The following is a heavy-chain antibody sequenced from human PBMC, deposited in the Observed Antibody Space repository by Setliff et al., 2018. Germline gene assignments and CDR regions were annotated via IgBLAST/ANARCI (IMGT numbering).Heavy chain of an antibody. D-gene: IGHD5-18*01. V-gene: IGHV1-18*01. CDR1: GFMFYTFG. CDR2: ISGYNGNT. J-gene: IGHJ6*03. CDR3: AKLVWLTTWYYMDV. Sequence: ASVKVSCKTSGFMFYTFGFSWVRHVPEQGFEWMGCISGYNGNTNYAQKFQDRVTVTMDTSTSTVYMELRSLRSDDTAVYYCAKLVWLTTWYYMDVWGKGTTVTVSS.